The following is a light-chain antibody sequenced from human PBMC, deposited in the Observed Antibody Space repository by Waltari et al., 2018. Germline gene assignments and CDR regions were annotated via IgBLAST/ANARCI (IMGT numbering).Light chain of an antibody. CDR2: WAS. V-gene: IGKV4-1*01. Sequence: DIVMTQSPDSLAVYLGERATINCKSSQSVLYSSNNKNYLAWYQQKPGQPSKLLIYWASTRESGVPDRFSGSGSGTDFTLTISSLQAEDVAVYYCQQYYSTPYTFGQGTKLEIK. J-gene: IGKJ2*01. CDR1: QSVLYSSNNKNY. CDR3: QQYYSTPYT.